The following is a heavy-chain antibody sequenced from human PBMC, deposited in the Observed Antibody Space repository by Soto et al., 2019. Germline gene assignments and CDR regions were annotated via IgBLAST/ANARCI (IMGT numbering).Heavy chain of an antibody. CDR1: GFTFSSYS. CDR3: AKEKALYYDSSGYSFDY. D-gene: IGHD3-22*01. J-gene: IGHJ4*02. Sequence: GGSLRLSCAASGFTFSSYSMSWVRQAPGKGLEWVSGFSTSGDGGTTYYADSVKGRFTISRDNSKNTLYVQMNSLRAEDTAEYYCAKEKALYYDSSGYSFDYWGQGTLVTVSS. V-gene: IGHV3-23*01. CDR2: FSTSGDGGTT.